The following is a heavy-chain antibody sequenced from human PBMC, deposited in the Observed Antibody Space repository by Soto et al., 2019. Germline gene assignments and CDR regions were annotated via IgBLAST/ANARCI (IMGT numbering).Heavy chain of an antibody. J-gene: IGHJ3*02. D-gene: IGHD6-13*01. CDR3: ARKPTGIGLDI. Sequence: ASVKVSCKASGHTPTRHGVSWVRQAPGQGLEWMGWISVYNGDTNYSPSLQGRVTLTTDTSTSTVYMELRSLRSDDTAVYYCARKPTGIGLDIWGQGTMVTVSS. CDR1: GHTPTRHG. V-gene: IGHV1-18*01. CDR2: ISVYNGDT.